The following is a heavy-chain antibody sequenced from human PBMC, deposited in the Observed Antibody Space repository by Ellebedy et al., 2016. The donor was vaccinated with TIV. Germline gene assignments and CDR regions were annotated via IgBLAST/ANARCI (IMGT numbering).Heavy chain of an antibody. J-gene: IGHJ6*02. D-gene: IGHD4/OR15-4a*01. Sequence: SETLSLXXAVYGGSFSGYYWSWIRQPPGKGLEWIGEINHSGSTNYNPSLKSRVTISVDTSKNQFSLKLSSVTAADTAVYYCASTVVLSSYYYYYGMDVWGQGTTVTVSS. V-gene: IGHV4-34*01. CDR1: GGSFSGYY. CDR2: INHSGST. CDR3: ASTVVLSSYYYYYGMDV.